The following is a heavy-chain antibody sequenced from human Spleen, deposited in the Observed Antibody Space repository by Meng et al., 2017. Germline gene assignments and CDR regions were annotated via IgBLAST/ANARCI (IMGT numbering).Heavy chain of an antibody. CDR3: ARGSTGWSTDYDY. CDR2: IYYSGTT. CDR1: GDSISSGGYY. Sequence: QLQLQESGPRLVKPSETLSLTCTVSGDSISSGGYYWSWIRQHPGKGLEWIGFIYYSGTTYYNPSLKSRVSISVDTSKNQFSLKLSSVTAADTAVYYCARGSTGWSTDYDYWGQGTLVTVSS. V-gene: IGHV4-31*03. D-gene: IGHD6-19*01. J-gene: IGHJ4*02.